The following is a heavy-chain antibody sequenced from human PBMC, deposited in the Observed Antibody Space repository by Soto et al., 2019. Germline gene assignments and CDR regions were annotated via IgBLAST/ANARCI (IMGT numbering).Heavy chain of an antibody. V-gene: IGHV4-31*03. CDR1: GGSLSSGGYY. D-gene: IGHD5-12*01. CDR3: ARWLQFGSYYGMDV. J-gene: IGHJ6*02. Sequence: QVQLQESGPGLVKPSQTLSLTCTVSGGSLSSGGYYWTWIRQHPGKGLEWIGYIYYSGSTSYNPALQSRVTISVDTSKNQCSLKLSSVTAADTAVYYCARWLQFGSYYGMDVWGQGTTVTVSS. CDR2: IYYSGST.